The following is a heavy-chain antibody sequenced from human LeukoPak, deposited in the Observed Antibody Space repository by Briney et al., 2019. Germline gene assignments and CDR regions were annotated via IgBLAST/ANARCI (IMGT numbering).Heavy chain of an antibody. J-gene: IGHJ6*02. D-gene: IGHD2-8*01. CDR2: IYPGDSDT. CDR1: GYSFTSYW. V-gene: IGHV5-51*01. CDR3: ARSPNCTNGVCFYYGMDV. Sequence: GESLKISCKGSGYSFTSYWIGWVRQMPGKGLEWMGIIYPGDSDTRYSPSFQGQVTISADKSISTAYLQWSSLKASDTAMYYCARSPNCTNGVCFYYGMDVWGQGTTVTVSS.